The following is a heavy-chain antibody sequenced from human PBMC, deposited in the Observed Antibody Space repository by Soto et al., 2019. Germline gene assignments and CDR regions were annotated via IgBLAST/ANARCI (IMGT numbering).Heavy chain of an antibody. V-gene: IGHV3-23*01. J-gene: IGHJ4*02. CDR3: AKYTMTTRTTCYFDY. CDR1: VFTFSSYA. CDR2: ISGSGGST. D-gene: IGHD3-22*01. Sequence: VQLLESGGGLVQPVWSLRLSCSASVFTFSSYAMSWVRQAPGKGLEWVSAISGSGGSTYYADAVKGRFTISRDNSKNPLYLQMNSLRAEDTSVYYCAKYTMTTRTTCYFDYWGQGTMVTVSS.